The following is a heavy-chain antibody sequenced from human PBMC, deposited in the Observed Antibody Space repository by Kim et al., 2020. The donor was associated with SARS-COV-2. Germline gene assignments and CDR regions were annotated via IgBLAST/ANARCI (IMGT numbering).Heavy chain of an antibody. CDR1: GFTFSSYG. V-gene: IGHV3-33*05. J-gene: IGHJ4*02. Sequence: GGSLRLSCAASGFTFSSYGMHWVRQAPGKGLEWVAVISYDGSNKYYADSVKGRFTISRDNSKNTLYLQMNSLRAEDTAVYYCARGEGGIVVVVAATPVDYWGQGTLVTVSS. CDR3: ARGEGGIVVVVAATPVDY. CDR2: ISYDGSNK. D-gene: IGHD2-15*01.